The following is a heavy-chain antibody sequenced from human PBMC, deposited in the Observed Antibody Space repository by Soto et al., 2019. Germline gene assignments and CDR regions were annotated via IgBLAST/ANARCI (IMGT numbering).Heavy chain of an antibody. Sequence: QVQLVQSGAEVKKPGASVKVSCKASGYTFTSYGISWVRQAPGQGLEWMGWISAYNGNTNYAQKLQGRVTMTTDTSTSTAYMELRSLRSDDTAVYYCARITIFVVVTHERWFDPWGQGTLVTVSS. D-gene: IGHD3-3*01. J-gene: IGHJ5*02. CDR3: ARITIFVVVTHERWFDP. CDR1: GYTFTSYG. CDR2: ISAYNGNT. V-gene: IGHV1-18*01.